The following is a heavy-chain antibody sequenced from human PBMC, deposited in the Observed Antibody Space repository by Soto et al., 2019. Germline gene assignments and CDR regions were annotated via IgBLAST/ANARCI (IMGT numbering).Heavy chain of an antibody. Sequence: EVQLVESGGGLVQPGGSLRLSCAASGFTFSNFPMTWVRQAPGKGLEWVSYISGASNYIYYADSVKGRFTISRDNAKKSMSLQMNSLRDEDTAVYYCARQFYKVVAPIEYWGQGTLVTVSS. CDR3: ARQFYKVVAPIEY. V-gene: IGHV3-48*02. D-gene: IGHD2-15*01. CDR2: ISGASNYI. CDR1: GFTFSNFP. J-gene: IGHJ4*02.